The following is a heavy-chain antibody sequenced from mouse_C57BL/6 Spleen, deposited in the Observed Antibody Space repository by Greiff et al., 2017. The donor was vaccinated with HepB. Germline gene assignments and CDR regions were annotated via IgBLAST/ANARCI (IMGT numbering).Heavy chain of an antibody. CDR2: IDPSDSYT. J-gene: IGHJ3*01. CDR3: ASLRGTGFAY. CDR1: GYTFTSYW. V-gene: IGHV1-69*01. Sequence: QVQLKQPGAELVMPGASVKLSCKASGYTFTSYWMHWVKQRPGQGLEWIGEIDPSDSYTNYNQKFKGKSTLTVDKSSSTAYMQLSSLTSEDSAVYYCASLRGTGFAYWGQGTLVTVSA. D-gene: IGHD1-1*01.